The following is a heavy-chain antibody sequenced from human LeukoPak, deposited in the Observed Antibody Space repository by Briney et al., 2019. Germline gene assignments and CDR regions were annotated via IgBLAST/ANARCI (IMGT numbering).Heavy chain of an antibody. CDR1: GFTFSSYA. J-gene: IGHJ4*02. CDR2: ISYDGSNK. D-gene: IGHD2-21*02. Sequence: GGSLRLSCAASGFTFSSYAMSWVRQAPGKGLEWVAVISYDGSNKYYADSVKGRFTISRDNSKNTLYLQMNSLRAEDTAVYYCAKDKVKVVVTAPFDYWGQGTLVTVSS. CDR3: AKDKVKVVVTAPFDY. V-gene: IGHV3-30*18.